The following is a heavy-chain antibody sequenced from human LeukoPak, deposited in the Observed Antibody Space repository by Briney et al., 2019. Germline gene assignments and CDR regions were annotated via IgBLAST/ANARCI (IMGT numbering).Heavy chain of an antibody. CDR2: ISNSGDTT. CDR3: AKDLRRLRPLQTVEGFDY. Sequence: RSGGSLRLSCAASGFTFSHYAMSWVRQAPGKGLEWVSAISNSGDTTYYADSVKGRFTISGDNSKNTLYLQMHSLRAEDTAIYYCAKDLRRLRPLQTVEGFDYWGQGTLVTVSS. J-gene: IGHJ4*02. D-gene: IGHD4-11*01. CDR1: GFTFSHYA. V-gene: IGHV3-23*01.